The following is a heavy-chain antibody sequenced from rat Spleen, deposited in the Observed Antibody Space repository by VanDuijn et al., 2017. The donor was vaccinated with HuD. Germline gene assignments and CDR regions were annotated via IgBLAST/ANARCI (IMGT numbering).Heavy chain of an antibody. CDR3: TRQGLAAIFCDY. V-gene: IGHV5-31*01. CDR2: ISNTGGGT. D-gene: IGHD1-2*01. J-gene: IGHJ2*01. Sequence: EVQLVESGGGLVQPGRSLKLSCVASGFTFSNYWMTWIRQAPGKGLEWVASISNTGGGTYYSDSVKGRFTFSRDNTKNTLYLQMNSLRSEDTATYYCTRQGLAAIFCDYWGQGVMVTVSS. CDR1: GFTFSNYW.